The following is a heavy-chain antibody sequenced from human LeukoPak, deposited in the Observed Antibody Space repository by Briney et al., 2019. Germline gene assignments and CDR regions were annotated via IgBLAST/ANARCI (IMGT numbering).Heavy chain of an antibody. CDR1: GLTFGSYE. D-gene: IGHD7-27*01. J-gene: IGHJ4*02. Sequence: QPGGSLRLSCTGSGLTFGSYEMNWVRQAPGKGLEWVSYISTSGDTTYYADSVKGRFSLSRDNAKNALYLQVSSLRAEDTAVYYCLRGLGKAFWGQGTLVTVSS. V-gene: IGHV3-48*03. CDR3: LRGLGKAF. CDR2: ISTSGDTT.